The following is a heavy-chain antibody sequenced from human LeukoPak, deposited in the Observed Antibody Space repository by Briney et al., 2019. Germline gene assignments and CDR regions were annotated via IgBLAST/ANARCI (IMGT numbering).Heavy chain of an antibody. D-gene: IGHD6-13*01. J-gene: IGHJ4*02. Sequence: PGGSLRLSCAASGFTFSNYAMSWVRQAPGKGLEWVSVIYSGGSTYYADSVKGRFTISRDNSKNTLYLQMNSLRAEDTAVYYCAREALAAGGILYWGQGTLVTVSS. CDR3: AREALAAGGILY. CDR1: GFTFSNYA. CDR2: IYSGGST. V-gene: IGHV3-66*01.